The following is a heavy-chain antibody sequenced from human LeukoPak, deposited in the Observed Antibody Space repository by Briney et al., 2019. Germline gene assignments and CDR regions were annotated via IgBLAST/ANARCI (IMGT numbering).Heavy chain of an antibody. D-gene: IGHD3-22*01. CDR1: GGSISSSSYY. CDR3: ARGDTMIVSLDY. J-gene: IGHJ4*02. Sequence: PSETLSLTCTVSGGSISSSSYYWGWIRQPPGKGLEWIGNIYYSGSTYYNPSLKSRVTISVDTSKNQFSLKLSSVTAADTAVYYCARGDTMIVSLDYWGQGTLITVSS. CDR2: IYYSGST. V-gene: IGHV4-39*07.